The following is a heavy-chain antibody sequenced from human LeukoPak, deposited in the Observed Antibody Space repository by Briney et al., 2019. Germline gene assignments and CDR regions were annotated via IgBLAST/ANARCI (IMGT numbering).Heavy chain of an antibody. CDR2: IFHSGSA. CDR3: ARVVASTSIDS. V-gene: IGHV4-38-2*02. D-gene: IGHD2-15*01. Sequence: PSETLSLTCTVSGYSINSGYFWGWVRPPPGKGPEWIGSIFHSGSAYYNPSLRSRVTISVDTSKNQVSLKVTSVTAADTALYYCARVVASTSIDSWGQGILVTVSS. J-gene: IGHJ4*02. CDR1: GYSINSGYF.